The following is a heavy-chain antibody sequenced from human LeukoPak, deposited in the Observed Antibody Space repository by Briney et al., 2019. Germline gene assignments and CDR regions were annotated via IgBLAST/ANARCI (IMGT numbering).Heavy chain of an antibody. V-gene: IGHV3-23*01. J-gene: IGHJ4*02. D-gene: IGHD3-16*01. CDR3: VRDGGAGSDY. Sequence: GGSLRLSCAASGFTFSSYAMSWVRQAPGKGLEWVSATSGSGGSTYYADSVKGRFTISRDISKNTLYLQMDSLRDDDTAMYYCVRDGGAGSDYWGQGSLVTVSS. CDR1: GFTFSSYA. CDR2: TSGSGGST.